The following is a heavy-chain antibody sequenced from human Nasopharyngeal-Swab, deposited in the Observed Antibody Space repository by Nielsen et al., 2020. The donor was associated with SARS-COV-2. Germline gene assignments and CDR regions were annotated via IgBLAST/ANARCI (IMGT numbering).Heavy chain of an antibody. Sequence: WGGQAAGKGLEWIGYIYYSQSTNYNPSLKRRVTISVDTSKNQFSLKLRSVTAAATDVYYCARELYSSGWYDVWGQGTLVTVSS. J-gene: IGHJ5*02. V-gene: IGHV4-59*01. CDR2: IYYSQST. D-gene: IGHD6-19*01. CDR3: ARELYSSGWYDV.